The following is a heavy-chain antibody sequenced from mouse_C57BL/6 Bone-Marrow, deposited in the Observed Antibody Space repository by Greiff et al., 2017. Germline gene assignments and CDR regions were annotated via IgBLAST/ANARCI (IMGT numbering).Heavy chain of an antibody. CDR3: ARHDYYGSSYGFAY. D-gene: IGHD1-1*01. CDR1: GFTFSDYG. J-gene: IGHJ3*01. Sequence: EVQLVESGGGLVKPGGSLKLSCAASGFTFSDYGMHWVRQAPEKGLEWVAYISSGSSTIYYADTVKGRFTISRDNAKNTLFLQMTSLRSEDTAMYYCARHDYYGSSYGFAYWGQGTLVTVSA. CDR2: ISSGSSTI. V-gene: IGHV5-17*01.